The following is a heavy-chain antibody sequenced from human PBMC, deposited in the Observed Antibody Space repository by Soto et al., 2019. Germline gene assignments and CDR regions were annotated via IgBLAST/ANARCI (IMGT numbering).Heavy chain of an antibody. CDR3: AREARGYSYGHGVDY. CDR2: ISYDGSNK. Sequence: PGGSLRLSCAASGFTFSSYGMHWVRQAPGKGLEWVAVISYDGSNKYYADSVKGRFTISRDNSKNTLYLQMNSLRAEDTAVYYCAREARGYSYGHGVDYWGQGTLVTVSS. CDR1: GFTFSSYG. J-gene: IGHJ4*02. V-gene: IGHV3-30*03. D-gene: IGHD5-18*01.